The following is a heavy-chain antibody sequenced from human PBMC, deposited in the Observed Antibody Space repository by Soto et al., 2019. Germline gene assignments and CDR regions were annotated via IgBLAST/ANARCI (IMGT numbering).Heavy chain of an antibody. J-gene: IGHJ4*02. V-gene: IGHV3-23*01. D-gene: IGHD3-16*01. CDR1: GFSYSNND. Sequence: EVQLLESGGTLVQPGGSLRLSCTASGFSYSNNDMTWVRQAPGKGPEWVSTISGSGSTLYADSVKGRFSISRDNSKNMLYLQMNGLRAEDTALYYCVKNREVYDGWGQGTLVTVSS. CDR2: ISGSGST. CDR3: VKNREVYDG.